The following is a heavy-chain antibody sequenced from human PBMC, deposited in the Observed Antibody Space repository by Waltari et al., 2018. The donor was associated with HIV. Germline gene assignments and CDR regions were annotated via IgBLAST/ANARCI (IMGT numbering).Heavy chain of an antibody. CDR1: GGSISSSY. V-gene: IGHV4-59*01. J-gene: IGHJ3*02. D-gene: IGHD3-10*01. CDR2: IYYSGST. Sequence: QVQLQESGPGLVKPSETLSLTCTVSGGSISSSYWSWIRQPPGKGLEWVGYIYYSGSTNYNPSPKRLVTISVDTSKNQFSLKLSSVTAADTAVYYWARDLTFYGSGSIDAFDIWGQGTMVTVSS. CDR3: ARDLTFYGSGSIDAFDI.